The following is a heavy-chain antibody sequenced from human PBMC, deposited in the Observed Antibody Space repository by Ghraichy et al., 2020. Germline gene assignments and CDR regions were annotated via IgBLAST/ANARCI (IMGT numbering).Heavy chain of an antibody. D-gene: IGHD1-1*01. Sequence: GGSLRLSCAASGFTFNSYSMNWVRQAPGKGLEWVSYISSSGDIIHYADSVKGRFTISRDKAENSLYLQMNSLRAEDTAVYYCALLAASGTRTNNWVDPWGQGTLVIVSS. V-gene: IGHV3-48*01. J-gene: IGHJ5*02. CDR2: ISSSGDII. CDR3: ALLAASGTRTNNWVDP. CDR1: GFTFNSYS.